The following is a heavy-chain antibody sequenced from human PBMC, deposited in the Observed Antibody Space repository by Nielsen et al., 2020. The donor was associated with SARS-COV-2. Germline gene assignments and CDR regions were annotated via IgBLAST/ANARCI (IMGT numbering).Heavy chain of an antibody. CDR3: ARGGDTVVTPLDY. V-gene: IGHV3-11*04. D-gene: IGHD4-23*01. J-gene: IGHJ4*02. CDR1: GFTFSDYY. Sequence: GESPKISCAASGFTFSDYYMSWIRQAPGKGLEWVSYISSSGSTIYYADSVKGRFTISRDNAKNSLYLQMNSLRAEDTAVYYCARGGDTVVTPLDYWGQGTLVTVSS. CDR2: ISSSGSTI.